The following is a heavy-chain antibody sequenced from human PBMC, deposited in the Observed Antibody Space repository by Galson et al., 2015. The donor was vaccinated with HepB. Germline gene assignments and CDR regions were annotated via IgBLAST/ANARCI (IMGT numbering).Heavy chain of an antibody. CDR1: GFTFSSYS. V-gene: IGHV3-21*01. CDR3: ARGFIAAADWYFDL. J-gene: IGHJ2*01. D-gene: IGHD6-13*01. CDR2: ISSSSSYI. Sequence: SLRLSCAASGFTFSSYSMNWVRQAPGRGLEWVSSISSSSSYIYYADSVKGRFTISRDNAKSSLYLQMNSLRAEDTAVYYCARGFIAAADWYFDLWGRGTLVTVSS.